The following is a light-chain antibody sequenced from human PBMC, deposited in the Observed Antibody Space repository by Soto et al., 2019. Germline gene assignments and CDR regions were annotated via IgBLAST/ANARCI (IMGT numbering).Light chain of an antibody. Sequence: QSALTQPRSVSGSPGQSVTISCTGTSSDVGAYNYVSWHQQLPGKAPKLMIYDVSKRPSGVPDRFSGSKAGNTASLTISGLQAEDEDDYYCCSYAGSYTFGVFGGGTKLTVL. CDR2: DVS. CDR3: CSYAGSYTFGV. J-gene: IGLJ3*02. V-gene: IGLV2-11*01. CDR1: SSDVGAYNY.